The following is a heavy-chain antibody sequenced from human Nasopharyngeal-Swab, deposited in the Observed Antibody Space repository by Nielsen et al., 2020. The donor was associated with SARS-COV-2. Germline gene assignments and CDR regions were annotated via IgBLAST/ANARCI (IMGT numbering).Heavy chain of an antibody. CDR2: FYDSGRT. J-gene: IGHJ4*02. CDR3: ASWPRESSSWFWS. CDR1: GASITNYY. D-gene: IGHD6-13*01. V-gene: IGHV4-59*01. Sequence: ASLTLSCTVSGASITNYYWTWVRPSPGKGPEWIGSFYDSGRTNYRSSLKSRVTMSVDTSKSQFSLKLTSVTAADTAVYFCASWPRESSSWFWSWGLGTLVTVSS.